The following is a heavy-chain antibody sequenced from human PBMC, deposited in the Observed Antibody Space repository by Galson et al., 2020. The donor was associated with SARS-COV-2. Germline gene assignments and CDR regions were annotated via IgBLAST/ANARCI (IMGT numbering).Heavy chain of an antibody. CDR3: TRVYYGSGTSLEV. CDR1: GFIFNAFW. D-gene: IGHD3-10*01. CDR2: ITSDGGDT. J-gene: IGHJ6*02. Sequence: RGSLRLSCKASGFIFNAFWMHWVRQTPGKGLVWVARITSDGGDTRYADSVRGRFTVSRDNAKNTLYLQMTSLRAEDTAVYYCTRVYYGSGTSLEVWGQGTMVTVSS. V-gene: IGHV3-74*01.